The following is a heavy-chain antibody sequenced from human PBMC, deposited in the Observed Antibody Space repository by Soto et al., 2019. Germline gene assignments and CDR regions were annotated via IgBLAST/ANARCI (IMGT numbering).Heavy chain of an antibody. CDR2: IYYSGST. D-gene: IGHD6-13*01. V-gene: IGHV4-39*02. J-gene: IGHJ5*02. CDR1: GGSISSSSYY. Sequence: QLQLQESGPGLVKPSETLSLTCTVSGGSISSSSYYWGWIRQPPGKGLEWIGSIYYSGSTYYNPPLKSRVTISVDTSKNQFSLKLSSVTAADTAVYYCAREEGSSWLNWFDPWGQGTLVTVSS. CDR3: AREEGSSWLNWFDP.